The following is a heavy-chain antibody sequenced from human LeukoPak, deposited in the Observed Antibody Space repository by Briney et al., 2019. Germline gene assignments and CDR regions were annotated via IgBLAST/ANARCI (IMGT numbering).Heavy chain of an antibody. D-gene: IGHD4-11*01. CDR3: ARHGVTYFDY. Sequence: KASETLSLTCAVSSGSISTSNWWSWVRQPPGKGLEGIAEIHHSGSTNYNPSLKSRVTISVDKSKNQFSLKLNSVTAADTAVYYCARHGVTYFDYWGQGTLVTVSS. V-gene: IGHV4-4*02. CDR2: IHHSGST. J-gene: IGHJ4*02. CDR1: SGSISTSNW.